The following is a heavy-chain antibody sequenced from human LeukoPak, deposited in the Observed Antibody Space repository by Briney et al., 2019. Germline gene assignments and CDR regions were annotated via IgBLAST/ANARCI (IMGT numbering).Heavy chain of an antibody. D-gene: IGHD2-8*01. CDR2: IYHSGST. CDR1: GGSISSGGYS. V-gene: IGHV4-30-2*01. Sequence: SETLSLTCAVSGGSISSGGYSWSWIRQPPGKGLEWIGYIYHSGSTYYNPSLKSRVTISVDRSKNQFSLKLSPVTAADTAVYYCAREWSAFDYWSQGILVTVSS. CDR3: AREWSAFDY. J-gene: IGHJ4*02.